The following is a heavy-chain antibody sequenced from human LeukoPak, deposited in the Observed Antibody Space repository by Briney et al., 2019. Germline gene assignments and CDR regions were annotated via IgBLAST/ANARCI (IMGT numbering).Heavy chain of an antibody. CDR1: GFTFSSYE. D-gene: IGHD5-18*01. CDR2: IKQDESEK. V-gene: IGHV3-7*01. Sequence: PGGSLRLSCAASGFTFSSYEMNWVRQPPGKGPEWVANIKQDESEKYSVDSVKGRFTISRDNAKKSLYLQMNSLRAEDTAVYFCAREGLYNYGYVYGYWGQGTLVTVSS. CDR3: AREGLYNYGYVYGY. J-gene: IGHJ4*02.